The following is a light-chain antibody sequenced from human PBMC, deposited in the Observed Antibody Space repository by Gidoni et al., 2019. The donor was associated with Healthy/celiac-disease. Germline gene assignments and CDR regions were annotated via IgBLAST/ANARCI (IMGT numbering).Light chain of an antibody. CDR1: SSNIGSNT. Sequence: QSVLTQPPSASGTPCHRVTISCSGSSSNIGSNTVNWYQQLPGTAPKLLIYSNNQRPSGVPDRFSGSKSGTSASLAISGLQSEDEADYYCAAWDDSLNGVVFGGGTKLTVL. CDR2: SNN. J-gene: IGLJ2*01. V-gene: IGLV1-44*01. CDR3: AAWDDSLNGVV.